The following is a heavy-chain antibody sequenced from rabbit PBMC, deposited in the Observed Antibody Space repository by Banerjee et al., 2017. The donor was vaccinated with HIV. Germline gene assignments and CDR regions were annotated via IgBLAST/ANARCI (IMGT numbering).Heavy chain of an antibody. Sequence: QEQLVESGGGLVQPGGSLKLSCKASGLDFSSYSMNWVRQAPGKGLEWIGTIYTGSGSTYYASWAKGRFTISKTSSTTVTLRMTSLTVADTATYFCVRGGGSWWMPYFALWGPGTLVTVS. J-gene: IGHJ4*01. V-gene: IGHV1S45*01. CDR3: VRGGGSWWMPYFAL. D-gene: IGHD8-1*01. CDR2: IYTGSGST. CDR1: GLDFSSYS.